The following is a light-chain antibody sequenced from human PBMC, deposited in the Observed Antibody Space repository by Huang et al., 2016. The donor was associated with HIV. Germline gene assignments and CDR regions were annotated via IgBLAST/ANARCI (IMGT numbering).Light chain of an antibody. CDR1: QNVGTS. J-gene: IGKJ4*01. Sequence: IRMTQSPSSLSASTGDRVTITCRASQNVGTSLAWYQQRPGRAPVLLIYDASTLQRGVPSRFSGSGARTVFALTIGCLQVEDAATYYCQHSDGLSPLTFGGGT. CDR2: DAS. V-gene: IGKV1-8*01. CDR3: QHSDGLSPLT.